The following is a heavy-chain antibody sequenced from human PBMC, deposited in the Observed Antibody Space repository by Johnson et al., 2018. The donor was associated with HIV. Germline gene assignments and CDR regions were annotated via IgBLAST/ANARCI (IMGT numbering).Heavy chain of an antibody. Sequence: QVQLVESGGGVVQPGGSLRLSCAASEFTFSSYGMHWVRQAPGKGLEWLAVISYDGSNKYYADSVKGRFTISRDNSKNTLYLQLSSLRSEDTAVYYCARDSGVPGNDAFDIWGQGTMVTVSS. V-gene: IGHV3-30*03. D-gene: IGHD3-10*01. CDR1: EFTFSSYG. J-gene: IGHJ3*02. CDR2: ISYDGSNK. CDR3: ARDSGVPGNDAFDI.